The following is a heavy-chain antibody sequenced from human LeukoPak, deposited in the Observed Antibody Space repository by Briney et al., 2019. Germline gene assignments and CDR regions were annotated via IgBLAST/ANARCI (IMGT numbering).Heavy chain of an antibody. D-gene: IGHD5-18*01. V-gene: IGHV4-59*01. CDR1: GGSISSYY. Sequence: SETLSLTCTVSGGSISSYYWSWIRQPPGKGLEWIGYIYYGGSTSYNPSLKSRVTISIDTSKNQFSLKLSSVTAADTAVYYCASEDMDTATLLLWGQGTLVTVSS. CDR3: ASEDMDTATLLL. J-gene: IGHJ4*02. CDR2: IYYGGST.